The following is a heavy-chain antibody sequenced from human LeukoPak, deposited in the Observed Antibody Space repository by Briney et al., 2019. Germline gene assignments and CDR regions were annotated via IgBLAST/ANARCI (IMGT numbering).Heavy chain of an antibody. D-gene: IGHD6-13*01. CDR1: GGSISSSSYY. CDR3: ARDNIAAGTDAFDI. J-gene: IGHJ3*02. V-gene: IGHV4-39*07. Sequence: SETLSLTCTVSGGSISSSSYYWRWIRQPPGKGLEWIGSIYYSGSTYYNPSLKSRVTISVDTSKNQFSLKLSSVTAADTAVYYCARDNIAAGTDAFDIWGQGTMVTVSS. CDR2: IYYSGST.